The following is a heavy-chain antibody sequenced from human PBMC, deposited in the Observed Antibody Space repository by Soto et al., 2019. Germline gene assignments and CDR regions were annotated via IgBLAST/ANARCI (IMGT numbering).Heavy chain of an antibody. CDR3: ARAPGYYGDFFDY. V-gene: IGHV3-20*04. CDR2: INRDGGST. D-gene: IGHD4-17*01. Sequence: GGSLRLSCAASGFPFDDYGMSWVRQAPGKGLEWVSGINRDGGSTGYSDSVKGRFTTSRDNAKTSLYLQMNSLRAEDTAFYYCARAPGYYGDFFDYWGQGTLVTVSS. CDR1: GFPFDDYG. J-gene: IGHJ4*02.